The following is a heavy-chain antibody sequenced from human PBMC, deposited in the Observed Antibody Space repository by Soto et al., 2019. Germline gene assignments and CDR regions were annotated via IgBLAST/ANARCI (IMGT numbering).Heavy chain of an antibody. Sequence: ASVKVSCKVSGYTLTELSMHGVRQAPGKGLEWMGGFDPEDGETIYAQKFQGRVTMTEDTSTDTAYMELSSLRSEDTAVYYCATDTIVGATRHDAFDIWGQGTMVTVSS. J-gene: IGHJ3*02. CDR3: ATDTIVGATRHDAFDI. CDR2: FDPEDGET. D-gene: IGHD1-26*01. V-gene: IGHV1-24*01. CDR1: GYTLTELS.